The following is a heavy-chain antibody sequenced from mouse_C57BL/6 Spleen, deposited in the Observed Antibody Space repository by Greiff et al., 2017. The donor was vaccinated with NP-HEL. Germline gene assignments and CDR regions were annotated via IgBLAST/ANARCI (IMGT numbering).Heavy chain of an antibody. Sequence: QVQLQQSGAELVKPGASVKLSCKASGYTFTSYWMQWVKQRPGQGLEWIGEIDPSDSYTNYNQKFKGKATLTVDTSSSTAYMQLSSLTSEDSAVYYCARGGTTVVATDYAMDYWGQGTSVTVSS. V-gene: IGHV1-50*01. J-gene: IGHJ4*01. CDR2: IDPSDSYT. CDR3: ARGGTTVVATDYAMDY. D-gene: IGHD1-1*01. CDR1: GYTFTSYW.